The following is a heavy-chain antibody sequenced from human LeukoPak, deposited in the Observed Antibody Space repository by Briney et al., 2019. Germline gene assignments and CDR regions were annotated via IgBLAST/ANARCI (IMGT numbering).Heavy chain of an antibody. CDR3: ARNRLYNSFDP. J-gene: IGHJ5*02. Sequence: SETLSLTCTVSGGSISSSSYYWGWIRQPPGKGLEWIGRIYYSGSTYYNPSLKSRVTISVDTSKNQFSLKLSSVTAADTAVYYCARNRLYNSFDPWGQGTLVTVSS. CDR1: GGSISSSSYY. D-gene: IGHD2/OR15-2a*01. V-gene: IGHV4-39*01. CDR2: IYYSGST.